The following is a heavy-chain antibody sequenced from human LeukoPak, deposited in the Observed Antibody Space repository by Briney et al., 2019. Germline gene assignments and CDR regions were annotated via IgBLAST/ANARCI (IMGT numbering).Heavy chain of an antibody. D-gene: IGHD1-14*01. V-gene: IGHV1-69*13. J-gene: IGHJ4*02. CDR2: IIPIFGTA. CDR3: ARDGVEDHRQSDY. Sequence: ASVKVSCKASGGTFSSYAISWVRQAPGQGLEWMGGIIPIFGTANYAQKFQGRVTITADESTSTAYMELSSLRSEDTAVYYCARDGVEDHRQSDYWGQGTLVTVSS. CDR1: GGTFSSYA.